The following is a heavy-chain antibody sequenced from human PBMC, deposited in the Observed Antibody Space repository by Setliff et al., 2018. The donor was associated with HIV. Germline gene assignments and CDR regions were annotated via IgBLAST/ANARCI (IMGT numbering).Heavy chain of an antibody. V-gene: IGHV3-23*01. CDR1: GFTFGNYA. CDR2: ISANVGTT. CDR3: SKQGRGFSAAGSVDC. J-gene: IGHJ4*02. D-gene: IGHD6-13*01. Sequence: LRLSCTASGFTFGNYAMSWVRQVPGRGLEWVSSISANVGTTYFADSVQGRFTISRDDSANILYLHMNSLRVDDTAIYYCSKQGRGFSAAGSVDCWGRGTLVTVSS.